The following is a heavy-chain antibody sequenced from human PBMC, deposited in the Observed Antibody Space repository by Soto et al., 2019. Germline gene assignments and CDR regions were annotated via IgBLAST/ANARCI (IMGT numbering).Heavy chain of an antibody. CDR1: GFMFKSYV. V-gene: IGHV3-30*19. CDR3: ARWGTTGGFDL. Sequence: QLQLVESGGGVVQPGTSLRLSCTASGFMFKSYVMHWVRQAPGKGLEWVALTSYNGNVKYYGDSVKGRFTVSRDNSKNTLHLQMDSLRPEDTALYYCARWGTTGGFDLWGQGTLVSVSS. CDR2: TSYNGNVK. D-gene: IGHD3-16*01. J-gene: IGHJ4*02.